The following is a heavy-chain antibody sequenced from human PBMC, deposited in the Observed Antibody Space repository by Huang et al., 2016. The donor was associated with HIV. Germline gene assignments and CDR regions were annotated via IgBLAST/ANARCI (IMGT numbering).Heavy chain of an antibody. D-gene: IGHD4-17*01. Sequence: QLVESGGDSVQSGRSLRLSCRGSGFIFNDFAINWFRQSPGKGLEWIGFVRSKAFGGASKSAPYVKDRFTVSRDEAKNVAFLQMDNLQVDDTAIYYCSPSGDDYFYFYMDVWGNGTTVIVS. CDR2: VRSKAFGGAS. J-gene: IGHJ6*03. CDR3: SPSGDDYFYFYMDV. V-gene: IGHV3-49*03. CDR1: GFIFNDFA.